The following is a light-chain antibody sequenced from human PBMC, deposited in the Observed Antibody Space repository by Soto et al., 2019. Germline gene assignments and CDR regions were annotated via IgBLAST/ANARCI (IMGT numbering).Light chain of an antibody. CDR1: SSDVRGYKY. Sequence: QSALTQPASVSGSPGQSLTISCTGTSSDVRGYKYVSCYQQHPGKAPKLIIYDDNKRPSGIPDRFSGSKSGTSATLGITGFQTGDEADYYCGSWDSSLSAYVFGTGTKLTVL. V-gene: IGLV1-51*01. CDR3: GSWDSSLSAYV. J-gene: IGLJ1*01. CDR2: DDN.